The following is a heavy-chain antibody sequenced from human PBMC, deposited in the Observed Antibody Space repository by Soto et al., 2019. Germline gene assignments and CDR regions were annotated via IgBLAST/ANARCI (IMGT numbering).Heavy chain of an antibody. CDR2: INPNSGGT. Sequence: GASVKVSCKASGYTFTGYYMHWVRQAPGQGLEWMGWINPNSGGTNYAQKFQGWVTMTRDTSISTAYMELSRLRSDDTAVYYCARDRRGRYYYDSSGESFDPWGQGTLVTVS. J-gene: IGHJ5*02. V-gene: IGHV1-2*04. CDR1: GYTFTGYY. CDR3: ARDRRGRYYYDSSGESFDP. D-gene: IGHD3-22*01.